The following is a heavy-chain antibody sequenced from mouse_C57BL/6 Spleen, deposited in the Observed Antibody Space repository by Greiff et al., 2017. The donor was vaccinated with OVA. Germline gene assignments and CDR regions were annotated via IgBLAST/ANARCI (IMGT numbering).Heavy chain of an antibody. CDR1: GFTFSDYY. CDR2: INYDGSST. CDR3: ARNPPLYWYCDV. V-gene: IGHV5-16*01. J-gene: IGHJ1*03. Sequence: EVQVVESEGGLVQPGSSMKLSCTASGFTFSDYYMAWVRQVPEKGLEWVANINYDGSSTYYLAFLPSRFIISRDNAKNILKLQMSSLKTEDTATYYCARNPPLYWYCDVWGTGTTVTVSS.